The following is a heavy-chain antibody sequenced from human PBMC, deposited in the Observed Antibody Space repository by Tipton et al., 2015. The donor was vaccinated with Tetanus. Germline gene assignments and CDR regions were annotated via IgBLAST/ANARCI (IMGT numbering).Heavy chain of an antibody. D-gene: IGHD1-26*01. CDR3: AREGSSGCFDP. J-gene: IGHJ5*02. CDR2: ISSSGSHM. V-gene: IGHV3-21*06. CDR1: GFTFSSYA. Sequence: SGFTFSSYAMSWVRQAPGKGLEWVSSISSSGSHMYYAESVRGRFSISRDNAKNSLYLQMNSLRADDTALYYCAREGSSGCFDPWGRGTLVTVSS.